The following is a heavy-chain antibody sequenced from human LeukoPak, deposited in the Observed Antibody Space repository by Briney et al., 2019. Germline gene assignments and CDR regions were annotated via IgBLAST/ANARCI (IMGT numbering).Heavy chain of an antibody. J-gene: IGHJ3*02. CDR2: ISVSGNT. Sequence: GGSLRLSCAASGFTFSSHGMNWVRQAPGKELEWVSAISVSGNTYHADSVKGRFTISRDSSKNTLYLQMNSLRARDAAVYYCAKVIAAAGLGAFDIWGQGTMVTVSS. CDR1: GFTFSSHG. CDR3: AKVIAAAGLGAFDI. V-gene: IGHV3-23*01. D-gene: IGHD6-13*01.